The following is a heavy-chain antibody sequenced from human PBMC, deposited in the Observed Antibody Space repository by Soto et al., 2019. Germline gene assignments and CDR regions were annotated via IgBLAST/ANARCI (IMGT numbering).Heavy chain of an antibody. CDR1: GYTFTSYG. CDR3: ASLEQIYSSGWPFYYYYGMDV. V-gene: IGHV1-18*01. Sequence: ASVKVSCKASGYTFTSYGISWVRQAPGQGLEWMGWISAYNGNTNYAQKLQGRVTMTTDTSTSTAYMELRSLRSDDTAVYYCASLEQIYSSGWPFYYYYGMDVWDQGPTFTVSS. J-gene: IGHJ6*02. CDR2: ISAYNGNT. D-gene: IGHD6-19*01.